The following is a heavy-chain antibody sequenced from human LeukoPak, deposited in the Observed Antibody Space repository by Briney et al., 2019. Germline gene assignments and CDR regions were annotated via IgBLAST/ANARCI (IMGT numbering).Heavy chain of an antibody. J-gene: IGHJ4*02. Sequence: ASVKVSCKASGYTFTSYYVHWVRQAPGRGLEWMGIINPSGGSTGYAQKFQGRVTMTRDTSTSTVYMELSSLRSEDTAVYYCARWAVEMATIGFDYWGQGTLVTVSS. CDR3: ARWAVEMATIGFDY. V-gene: IGHV1-46*01. CDR1: GYTFTSYY. D-gene: IGHD5-24*01. CDR2: INPSGGST.